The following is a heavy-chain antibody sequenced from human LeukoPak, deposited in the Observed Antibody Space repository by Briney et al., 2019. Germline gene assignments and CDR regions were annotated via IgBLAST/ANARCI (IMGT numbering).Heavy chain of an antibody. D-gene: IGHD2-15*01. V-gene: IGHV1-69*04. Sequence: SVKVSCKASGGTFSSYAISWVRQAPGQGLEWMGRIIPIFGIANYAQKFQGRVTITADKSTSTAYMELSSLRSEDTAVYYCARFSSGGSCTHAFDIWGQGTMVTVSS. CDR3: ARFSSGGSCTHAFDI. CDR2: IIPIFGIA. J-gene: IGHJ3*02. CDR1: GGTFSSYA.